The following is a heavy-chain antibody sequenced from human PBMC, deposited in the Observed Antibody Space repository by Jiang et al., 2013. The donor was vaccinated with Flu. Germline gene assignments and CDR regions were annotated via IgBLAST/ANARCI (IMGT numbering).Heavy chain of an antibody. V-gene: IGHV2-5*02. J-gene: IGHJ5*02. Sequence: KPTQTLTLTCTFSGFSLSTSGVGVGWIRQPPGKALEWLALIYWDDDKRYSPSLKSRLTITKDTSKNQVVLTMTNMDPVDTATYYCAHRKGGYDFPDGYNWFDPWGQGTLVTVSS. CDR2: IYWDDDK. CDR3: AHRKGGYDFPDGYNWFDP. D-gene: IGHD5-12*01. CDR1: GFSLSTSGVG.